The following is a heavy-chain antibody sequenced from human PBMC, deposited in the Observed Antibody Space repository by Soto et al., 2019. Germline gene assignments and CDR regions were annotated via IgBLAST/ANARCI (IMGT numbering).Heavy chain of an antibody. Sequence: PSETLSLTCAVYGGSFSCYYWSWIRQPPGKGLEWIGEINHSGSTNYNPSLKSRVTISVDTSKNQFSLKLSSVTAADTAVYYCARGRTRSYYGSGHPYYYYYYGMDVWGQGTTVTVSS. CDR2: INHSGST. J-gene: IGHJ6*02. V-gene: IGHV4-34*01. CDR3: ARGRTRSYYGSGHPYYYYYYGMDV. CDR1: GGSFSCYY. D-gene: IGHD3-10*01.